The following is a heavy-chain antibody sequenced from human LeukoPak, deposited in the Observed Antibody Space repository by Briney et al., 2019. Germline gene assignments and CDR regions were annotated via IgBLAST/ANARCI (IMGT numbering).Heavy chain of an antibody. Sequence: GGSLRLSCAASGFTFSSYSMNWVRQAPGKGLEWASSISSSSSYIYYADSVKGRFTISRDNAKNSLYLQMNSLRAEDTAVYYCARGESYYPYRGDTYYFDYWGQGTLVTVSS. D-gene: IGHD1-26*01. V-gene: IGHV3-21*01. CDR3: ARGESYYPYRGDTYYFDY. CDR2: ISSSSSYI. CDR1: GFTFSSYS. J-gene: IGHJ4*02.